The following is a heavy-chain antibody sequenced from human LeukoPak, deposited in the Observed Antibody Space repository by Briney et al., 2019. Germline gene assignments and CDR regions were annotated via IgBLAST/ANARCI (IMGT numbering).Heavy chain of an antibody. V-gene: IGHV4-4*07. J-gene: IGHJ6*02. CDR2: IYTSGST. CDR3: ARGRFWSGYHYYYYYGMDV. Sequence: SETLSLTCTVSGVSISSYYWSWIRQPAGKGLEWIGRIYTSGSTNYNPSLKSRVTMSVDTSKNQFSLKLSSVTAADTAVYYCARGRFWSGYHYYYYYGMDVWGQGTTVTVSS. D-gene: IGHD3-3*01. CDR1: GVSISSYY.